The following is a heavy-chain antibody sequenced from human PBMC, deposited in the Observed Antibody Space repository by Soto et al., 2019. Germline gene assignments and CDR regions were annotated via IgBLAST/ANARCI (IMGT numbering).Heavy chain of an antibody. V-gene: IGHV4-39*01. D-gene: IGHD4-4*01. J-gene: IGHJ4*02. Sequence: SQSPSLTCAVPHGSRGGTTIFWGSVPQPPGKGLEWIGNIDYSATAYFNPSLGPRVTFPVDTSKHQFSLTLYALTAADTAVYYCARTTGRHLDFWGQGILVTVS. CDR3: ARTTGRHLDF. CDR1: HGSRGGTTIF. CDR2: IDYSATA.